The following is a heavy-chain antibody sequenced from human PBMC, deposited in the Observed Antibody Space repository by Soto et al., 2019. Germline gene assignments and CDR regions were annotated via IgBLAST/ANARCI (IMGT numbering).Heavy chain of an antibody. CDR2: IYHGGNT. Sequence: QVHLQESGPRLVQSSGTLSLTCGVSGAPISTGNWWTWVRQPPGKGLEWIGEIYHGGNTNYRPSPKSRVTISVNKSKSQFSLRLSSVTAADTAVFYCARHSSYYYDSSAYYDSWGQGTLVTVSS. D-gene: IGHD3-22*01. J-gene: IGHJ5*01. V-gene: IGHV4-4*02. CDR1: GAPISTGNW. CDR3: ARHSSYYYDSSAYYDS.